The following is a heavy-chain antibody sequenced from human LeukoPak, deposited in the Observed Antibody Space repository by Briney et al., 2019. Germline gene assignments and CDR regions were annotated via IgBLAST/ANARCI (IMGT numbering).Heavy chain of an antibody. J-gene: IGHJ4*02. Sequence: PGESLKISCKGSGYSFTSYWIGWVRQMPGKGLEWMGIIYPGDSDTIYSPSFQGQVTISADKSISTAYLQWSSLKASDTAKYYCARLAYCGGDCYLYFDYWGQGTLVTVSS. CDR3: ARLAYCGGDCYLYFDY. CDR2: IYPGDSDT. CDR1: GYSFTSYW. V-gene: IGHV5-51*01. D-gene: IGHD2-21*01.